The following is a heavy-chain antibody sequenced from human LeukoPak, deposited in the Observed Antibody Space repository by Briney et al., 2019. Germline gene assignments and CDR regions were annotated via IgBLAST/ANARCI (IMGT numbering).Heavy chain of an antibody. D-gene: IGHD3-22*01. CDR1: GGSFSGYY. J-gene: IGHJ6*03. V-gene: IGHV4-34*01. Sequence: PSETLSLTCAVYGGSFSGYYWSWIRQPPGKGLEWIGEINHSGSTNYNPPLKSRVTISVDTSKNQFSLKLSSVTAADTAVYYCARGGYYYDSSGYYYYYYYMDVWGKGTTVTVSS. CDR2: INHSGST. CDR3: ARGGYYYDSSGYYYYYYYMDV.